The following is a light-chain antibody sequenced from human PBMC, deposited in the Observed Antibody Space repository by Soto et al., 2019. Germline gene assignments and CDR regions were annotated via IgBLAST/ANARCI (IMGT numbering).Light chain of an antibody. CDR2: RNN. Sequence: QSVLTQPPSASGIPGQRGTLSFSGSSSNIGSNKVNWYQQLPGTAPKLLIYRNNQRPSGVPGRFSGSQSRTSATLAISGLQYEDEADYYYAAWDDSLNGPVFGGGTKLTVL. J-gene: IGLJ3*02. CDR1: SSNIGSNK. CDR3: AAWDDSLNGPV. V-gene: IGLV1-44*01.